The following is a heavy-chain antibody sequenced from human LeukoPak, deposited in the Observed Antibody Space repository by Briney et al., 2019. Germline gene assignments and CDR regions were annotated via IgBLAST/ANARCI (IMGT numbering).Heavy chain of an antibody. J-gene: IGHJ4*02. Sequence: PGGSLRLSCAASGFTFSSYGMHWVRQAPGKGLEWVAFIRYDGSNKYYADSVKGRFTISRDNSKNTLNLQMNSLRAEDTAVYYCARSPSSWGDWGAYFDYWGQGTLVTVSS. CDR3: ARSPSSWGDWGAYFDY. D-gene: IGHD1-26*01. CDR1: GFTFSSYG. V-gene: IGHV3-30*02. CDR2: IRYDGSNK.